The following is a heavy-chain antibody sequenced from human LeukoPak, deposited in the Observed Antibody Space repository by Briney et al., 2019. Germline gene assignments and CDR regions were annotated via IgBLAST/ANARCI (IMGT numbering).Heavy chain of an antibody. CDR2: ITWNSDSI. Sequence: PGGSLRLSCAASGFTFGDNAMHWVRQAPGKGLEWVSGITWNSDSIDYADSVKGRFTISRDNAKNSLYLQMNSLRAEDMALYYCAKSNRGYFYYFEYWGQGTLVTVSS. D-gene: IGHD3-22*01. CDR3: AKSNRGYFYYFEY. V-gene: IGHV3-9*03. J-gene: IGHJ4*02. CDR1: GFTFGDNA.